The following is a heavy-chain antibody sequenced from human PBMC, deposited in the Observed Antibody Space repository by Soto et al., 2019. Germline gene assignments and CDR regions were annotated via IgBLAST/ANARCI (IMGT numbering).Heavy chain of an antibody. D-gene: IGHD2-2*01. Sequence: GGSLRLSCAASGFTFSSYSMNWVRQAPGKGLEWVSSISSSSSYIYYADSVKGRFTISRDNAKNSLYLQMNSLRAEDTAVYYCARVSCSSTSCGHLDYWGQGTLVTVSS. CDR2: ISSSSSYI. J-gene: IGHJ4*02. CDR3: ARVSCSSTSCGHLDY. V-gene: IGHV3-21*01. CDR1: GFTFSSYS.